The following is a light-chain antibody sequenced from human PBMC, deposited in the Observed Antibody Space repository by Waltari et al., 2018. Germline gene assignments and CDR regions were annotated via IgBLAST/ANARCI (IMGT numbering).Light chain of an antibody. CDR2: AAS. CDR3: QHYLRLPVT. V-gene: IGKV3-20*01. J-gene: IGKJ1*01. Sequence: EIVLTQSPGTLSLSPGERVTLSCRASQSISRTLVWYQKKPGQAPRLLIYAASTRATGIPDRFSGSGSGTDCSLTISRLEPEDFAVYYCQHYLRLPVTFGQGTKVEIK. CDR1: QSISRT.